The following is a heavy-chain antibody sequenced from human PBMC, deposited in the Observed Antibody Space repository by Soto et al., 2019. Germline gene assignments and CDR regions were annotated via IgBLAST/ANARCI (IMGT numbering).Heavy chain of an antibody. Sequence: GGSLRLSCAASGFTVSSNYMSWVRQAPGKGLEWVSVIYSGGSTYYADSVKGRFTISRDNSKNPLYLQLSSVRAADTAVYYCARDRITMVRGVILDVFDIWAQRTMVTVSS. D-gene: IGHD3-10*01. CDR3: ARDRITMVRGVILDVFDI. V-gene: IGHV3-53*01. CDR2: IYSGGST. CDR1: GFTVSSNY. J-gene: IGHJ3*02.